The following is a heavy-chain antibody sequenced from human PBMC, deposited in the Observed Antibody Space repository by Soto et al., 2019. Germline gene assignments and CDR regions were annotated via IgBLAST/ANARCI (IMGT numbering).Heavy chain of an antibody. V-gene: IGHV1-18*01. CDR1: GYTFTTYA. J-gene: IGHJ4*02. Sequence: QVQLVQSGAELKKPGASVKVSCKASGYTFTTYAIIWVRQAPGQWLEWMGWISAYNGNTNYAQNLQGRVTMTTDTSTSTAYMALRSLVSYYTAVYYCTRDVPPFDYWGQGTLVTVSS. CDR3: TRDVPPFDY. D-gene: IGHD2-2*01. CDR2: ISAYNGNT.